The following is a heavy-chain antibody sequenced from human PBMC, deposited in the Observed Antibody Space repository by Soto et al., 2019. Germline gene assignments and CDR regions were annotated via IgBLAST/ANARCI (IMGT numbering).Heavy chain of an antibody. V-gene: IGHV5-10-1*01. J-gene: IGHJ4*02. CDR2: IDPSDSYT. CDR3: ARHSGIAAAGTPDY. D-gene: IGHD6-13*01. CDR1: GYIFPSYW. Sequence: PGESLKISCKSSGYIFPSYWISWVLQMPGKGLEWMGRIDPSDSYTNYSPSFQGHVTISADKSISTAYLQWSSLKASDTAMYYCARHSGIAAAGTPDYWGQGTLVTVSS.